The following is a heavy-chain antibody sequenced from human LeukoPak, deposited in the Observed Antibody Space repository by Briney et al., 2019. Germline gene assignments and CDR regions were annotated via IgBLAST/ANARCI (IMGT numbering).Heavy chain of an antibody. D-gene: IGHD6-19*01. CDR3: TRLWLQGGCFGY. CDR1: GGSVSSGSYY. J-gene: IGHJ4*02. V-gene: IGHV4-61*01. Sequence: SETLSLTCTVSGGSVSSGSYYWSWIRQPPGKGLEWIGYIYYSGSTNYNPSLKSRVTISVDTSKNQFSLKLSSVTAADTAVYYCTRLWLQGGCFGYWGQGTLVTVSS. CDR2: IYYSGST.